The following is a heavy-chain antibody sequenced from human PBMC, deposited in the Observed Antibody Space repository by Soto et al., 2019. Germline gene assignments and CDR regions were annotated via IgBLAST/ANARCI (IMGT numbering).Heavy chain of an antibody. Sequence: PGGSLRLSCSASGFTFSSYAMHWVRQAPGKGLEYVSAISSNGGSTYYADSVKGRFTISRDNSKNTLYLQMSSLRAEDTAVYYCVKDTPRDWIVVVPDAFDIWGQGTMVTVSS. D-gene: IGHD3-22*01. V-gene: IGHV3-64D*08. CDR2: ISSNGGST. J-gene: IGHJ3*02. CDR3: VKDTPRDWIVVVPDAFDI. CDR1: GFTFSSYA.